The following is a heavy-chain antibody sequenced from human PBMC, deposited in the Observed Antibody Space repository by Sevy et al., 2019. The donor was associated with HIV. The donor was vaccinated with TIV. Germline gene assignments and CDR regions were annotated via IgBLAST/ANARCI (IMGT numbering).Heavy chain of an antibody. CDR2: IQYDGSNK. CDR1: GFSFSSYG. V-gene: IGHV3-30*02. CDR3: GKEGGGGGVDH. J-gene: IGHJ4*02. Sequence: GGSLRLSCAASGFSFSSYGMHWVRQAPGKGLEWMSYIQYDGSNKDYADSVKGRFNISRDNSKNTLYLQMNSLRVEDTGVFLCGKEGGGGGVDHWGQGTLVTVSS. D-gene: IGHD3-10*01.